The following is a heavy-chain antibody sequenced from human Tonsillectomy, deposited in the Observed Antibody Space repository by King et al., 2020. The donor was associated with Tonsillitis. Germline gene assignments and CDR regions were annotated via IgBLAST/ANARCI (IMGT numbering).Heavy chain of an antibody. V-gene: IGHV4-34*01. CDR2: INHSGST. CDR3: ARAPVGIVVVVAATEGHYFDY. Sequence: VQIQQWGAGLLKPSETLSLTCAVYGGSFSGYYWSWIRQPPGKGLEWIGEINHSGSTNYNPSLKSRVTISVDTSKNQFSLKLSSVTAADTAVYYCARAPVGIVVVVAATEGHYFDYWGQGTLVTVSS. D-gene: IGHD2-15*01. CDR1: GGSFSGYY. J-gene: IGHJ4*02.